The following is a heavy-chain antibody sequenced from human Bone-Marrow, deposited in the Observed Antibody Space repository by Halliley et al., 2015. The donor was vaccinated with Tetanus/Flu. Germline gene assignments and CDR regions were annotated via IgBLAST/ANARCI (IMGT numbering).Heavy chain of an antibody. D-gene: IGHD2-15*01. CDR3: ARSLGYWDTKTAP. Sequence: WVAVISHDGQNMYYAVPVRGRFAISRDNSKNTLYLQMNNLRSEDTAVYYCARSLGYWDTKTAPWGQGTLVTVSS. V-gene: IGHV3-30*03. CDR2: ISHDGQNM. J-gene: IGHJ5*02.